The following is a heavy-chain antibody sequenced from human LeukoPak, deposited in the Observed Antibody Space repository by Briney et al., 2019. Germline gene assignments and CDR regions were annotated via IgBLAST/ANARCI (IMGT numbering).Heavy chain of an antibody. CDR2: ISSSSSYI. CDR1: GFTFSSYS. Sequence: GGSLRLSCAASGFTFSSYSMNWVRQAPGKGLEWVSSISSSSSYIYYADSVKGRFTIPRDNAKNSLYLQMNSLRAKDTAVYYCARILTGTDGYWGQGTLVTVSS. J-gene: IGHJ4*02. CDR3: ARILTGTDGY. V-gene: IGHV3-21*01. D-gene: IGHD1-20*01.